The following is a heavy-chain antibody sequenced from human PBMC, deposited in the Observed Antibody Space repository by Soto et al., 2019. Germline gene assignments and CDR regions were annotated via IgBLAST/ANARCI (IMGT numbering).Heavy chain of an antibody. J-gene: IGHJ6*04. D-gene: IGHD3-10*02. CDR1: GFDFGSYG. Sequence: QVQLVESGGGVVQPGGSLRLSCVASGFDFGSYGMQWVRRAPGKGLEWLAVIWCDGSTVYYADSVKGRFTISRDNSKNTLFLHLNSQTAEDTAGYVGARAGVRGIFVPVFYGLDVWGNGTTVTVSS. CDR2: IWCDGSTV. CDR3: ARAGVRGIFVPVFYGLDV. V-gene: IGHV3-33*01.